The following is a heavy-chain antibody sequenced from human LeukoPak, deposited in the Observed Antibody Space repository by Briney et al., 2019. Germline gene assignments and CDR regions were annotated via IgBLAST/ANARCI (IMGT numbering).Heavy chain of an antibody. J-gene: IGHJ4*02. CDR2: ISSNGGST. CDR1: GFTFSSYA. CDR3: ARGYNYGSYYFDY. D-gene: IGHD5-18*01. Sequence: GGSLRLSCAASGFTFSSYAMHWVRQAPGKGLEYVSAISSNGGSTYYANSVKGKFTISRDNSKNTLYLQMGSLRAEDTAVYYCARGYNYGSYYFDYWGQGTLVTVSS. V-gene: IGHV3-64*01.